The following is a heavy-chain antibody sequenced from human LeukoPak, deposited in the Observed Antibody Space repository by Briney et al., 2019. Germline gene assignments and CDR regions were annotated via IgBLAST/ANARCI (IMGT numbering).Heavy chain of an antibody. D-gene: IGHD1-26*01. CDR1: GFTFSSYS. Sequence: RGSLRLSCAASGFTFSSYSMNWVRQAPGKGLEWVSSISSSSSYIYYADSVKGRFTISRDNAKNSLYLQMNSLRAEDTAVYYCARAGSGSYYPTFGYWGQGTLVTVSS. J-gene: IGHJ4*02. V-gene: IGHV3-21*01. CDR2: ISSSSSYI. CDR3: ARAGSGSYYPTFGY.